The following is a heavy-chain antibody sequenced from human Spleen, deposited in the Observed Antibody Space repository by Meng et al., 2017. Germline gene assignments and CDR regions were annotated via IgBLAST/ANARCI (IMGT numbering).Heavy chain of an antibody. D-gene: IGHD3-10*01. V-gene: IGHV1-3*01. Sequence: QMQLVQSGAEVKKTGSSVKVSCKASGYSFTYRYLHWVRQAPGQRLEWMGWIRVGNDETHYSQKFQGRVTISRDTSASTAYMELSSLRSEDTAIYYCARDLNGDRGIYFDYWGQGTLVTVSS. CDR3: ARDLNGDRGIYFDY. CDR1: GYSFTYRY. CDR2: IRVGNDET. J-gene: IGHJ4*02.